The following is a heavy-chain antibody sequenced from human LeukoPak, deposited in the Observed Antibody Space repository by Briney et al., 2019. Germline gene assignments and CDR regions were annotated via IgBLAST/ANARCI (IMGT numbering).Heavy chain of an antibody. CDR1: GYTFTSYG. D-gene: IGHD3-22*01. V-gene: IGHV1-18*01. Sequence: ASVKVSCKASGYTFTSYGISWVRQAPGQGLGWMGWISAYNGNTNYAQKLQGRVTMATDTSTSTAYMELRSLRSEDTAVYYCARHRGYVGAFDVWGRGTMVTVSS. J-gene: IGHJ3*01. CDR3: ARHRGYVGAFDV. CDR2: ISAYNGNT.